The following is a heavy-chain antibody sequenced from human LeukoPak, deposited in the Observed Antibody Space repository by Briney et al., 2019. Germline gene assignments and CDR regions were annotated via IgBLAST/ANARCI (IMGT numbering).Heavy chain of an antibody. Sequence: PGGSLRLSCAASGFTFSSYWMSWVRQAPGKGLEWVANINQDGSEKYYVDSVKGRFTISRDNAKNSLYLQMNTLRAEDTAVYHCARGGGGMDFWGKGTTVTVSS. CDR2: INQDGSEK. D-gene: IGHD3-16*01. V-gene: IGHV3-7*01. CDR1: GFTFSSYW. CDR3: ARGGGGMDF. J-gene: IGHJ6*04.